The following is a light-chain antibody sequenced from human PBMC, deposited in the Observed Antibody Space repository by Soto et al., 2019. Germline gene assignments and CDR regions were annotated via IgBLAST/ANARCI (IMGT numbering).Light chain of an antibody. Sequence: EIVMTQSPGTLSVSPGERATLSCRASQSVSSNLAWYQQKPGQAPRLLIYGASTRATGIPARFIGRGSGTEFTLTISSLQSEDFAVYDCQQNNDWPPLIFGGGTKVEIK. CDR2: GAS. V-gene: IGKV3-15*01. J-gene: IGKJ4*01. CDR1: QSVSSN. CDR3: QQNNDWPPLI.